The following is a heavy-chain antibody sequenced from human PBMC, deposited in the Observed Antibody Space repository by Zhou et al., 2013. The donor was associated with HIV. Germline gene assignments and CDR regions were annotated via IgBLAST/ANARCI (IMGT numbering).Heavy chain of an antibody. CDR2: ISAYNGNT. CDR3: ARDLRAYGSGSHNWFDP. V-gene: IGHV1-18*01. J-gene: IGHJ5*02. Sequence: QVQLVQSGAEVKKPGASVKVSCKASGYTFTSYGISWVRQAPGQGLEWMGWISAYNGNTNYAQKLQGRVTMTTDTSTSTAYMELRSLRSDDTAVYYCARDLRAYGSGSHNWFDPWGQGTLVTVSS. CDR1: GYTFTSYG. D-gene: IGHD3-10*01.